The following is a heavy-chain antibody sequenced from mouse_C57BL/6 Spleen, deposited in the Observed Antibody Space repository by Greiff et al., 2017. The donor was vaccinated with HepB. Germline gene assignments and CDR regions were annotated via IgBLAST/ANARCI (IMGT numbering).Heavy chain of an antibody. V-gene: IGHV1-82*01. Sequence: VKLQQSGPELVKPGASVKISCKASGYAFSSSWMNWVKQRPGKGLEWIGRIYPGDGDTNYNGKFKGKATLTADKSSSTAYMQLSSLTSEDSAVYFCARTYYYDQGYYAMDYWGQGTSVTVSS. CDR2: IYPGDGDT. D-gene: IGHD1-1*01. CDR3: ARTYYYDQGYYAMDY. J-gene: IGHJ4*01. CDR1: GYAFSSSW.